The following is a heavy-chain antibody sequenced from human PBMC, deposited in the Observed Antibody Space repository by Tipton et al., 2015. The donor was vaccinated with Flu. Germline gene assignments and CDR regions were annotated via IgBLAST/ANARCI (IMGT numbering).Heavy chain of an antibody. D-gene: IGHD3/OR15-3a*01. J-gene: IGHJ4*02. CDR2: IYPGDSNT. CDR1: GYSFTHFW. Sequence: QLVQSGAEVKKPGESLKIPCKASGYSFTHFWIGWVRQMPGKGLEWMGIIYPGDSNTRYSPSFQGQVTISADKSINTAYLQWSSLKASDTAMYYCARAGTCINYRCYYDFWGQGSRVTVSS. CDR3: ARAGTCINYRCYYDF. V-gene: IGHV5-51*03.